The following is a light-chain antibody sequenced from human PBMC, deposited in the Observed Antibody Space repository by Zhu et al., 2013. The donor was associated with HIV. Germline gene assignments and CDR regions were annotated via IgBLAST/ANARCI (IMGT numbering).Light chain of an antibody. CDR2: EVS. CDR1: SSDVGGYNS. J-gene: IGLJ1*01. V-gene: IGLV2-8*01. CDR3: CSYTSSSTV. Sequence: QSALTQSPSASGSPGQSVTISCTGTSSDVGGYNSVSWYQQHPGKAPKLMIYEVSKRPSGVPDRFSGSKSGNTASLTISGLQAEDGADYYCCSYTSSSTVFGTGTKVTVL.